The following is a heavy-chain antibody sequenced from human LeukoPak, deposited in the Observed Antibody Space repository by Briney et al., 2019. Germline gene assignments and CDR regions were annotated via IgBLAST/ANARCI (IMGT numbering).Heavy chain of an antibody. J-gene: IGHJ4*02. CDR2: ISAYNGNT. CDR1: GYTFTSYG. V-gene: IGHV1-18*01. Sequence: GASVKVSCKASGYTFTSYGISWVRQAPGQGLEWMGWISAYNGNTNYAQKLQGRVTMTTDTSTSTAYMELSSLRSEDTAVYYCASGPLIAVAGTSYFDYWGQGTLVTVSS. CDR3: ASGPLIAVAGTSYFDY. D-gene: IGHD6-19*01.